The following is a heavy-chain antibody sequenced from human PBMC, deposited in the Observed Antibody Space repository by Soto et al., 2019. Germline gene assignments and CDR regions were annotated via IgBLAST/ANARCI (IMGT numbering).Heavy chain of an antibody. V-gene: IGHV3-48*03. J-gene: IGHJ2*01. CDR1: GFTFSSYE. CDR2: ISSSGSTI. CDR3: ERPKTDYGSGSYWYFDL. D-gene: IGHD3-10*01. Sequence: GESLKISCAASGFTFSSYEMNWVRQAPGKGLEWVSYISSSGSTIYYADSVKGRFTISRDNAKNSLYLQMNSLRAEDTAVYYCERPKTDYGSGSYWYFDLGGRGTLVTVSS.